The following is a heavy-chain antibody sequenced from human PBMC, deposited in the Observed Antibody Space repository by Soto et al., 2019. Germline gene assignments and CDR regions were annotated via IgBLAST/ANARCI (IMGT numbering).Heavy chain of an antibody. CDR1: SGSISSSSYY. CDR3: ARQMSFFGSGSYFPYNWFDP. J-gene: IGHJ5*02. CDR2: IYYSGST. D-gene: IGHD3-10*01. Sequence: PSETLSLTCTVSSGSISSSSYYWGWIRQNPEKGLLWIGSIYYSGSTYYSPSLKSRVTISVDTFKNQFSLKLSSVTAADTAVYYCARQMSFFGSGSYFPYNWFDPSGQGTLVTVS. V-gene: IGHV4-39*01.